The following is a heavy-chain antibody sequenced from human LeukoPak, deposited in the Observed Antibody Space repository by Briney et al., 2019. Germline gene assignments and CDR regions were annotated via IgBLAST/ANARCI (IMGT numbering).Heavy chain of an antibody. CDR2: INPSGDNT. D-gene: IGHD3-3*01. CDR3: ARGPHRRTYDRDNWFDP. CDR1: GYTFTSYY. Sequence: ASVKVSCKASGYTFTSYYMYWVRQAPGQGLEWMGIINPSGDNTNYAQKFQGRVTMTRDMSTTTVYMELSSLRSEDTAVYYCARGPHRRTYDRDNWFDPWGQGTLVTVSS. V-gene: IGHV1-46*01. J-gene: IGHJ5*02.